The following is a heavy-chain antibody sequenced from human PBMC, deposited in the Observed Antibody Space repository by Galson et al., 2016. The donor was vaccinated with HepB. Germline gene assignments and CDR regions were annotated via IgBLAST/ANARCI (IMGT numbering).Heavy chain of an antibody. CDR2: MYYSGNT. CDR3: ARHHPHDYGSGSYWGYYYGMDV. Sequence: ETLSLTCTVSGGSMSSSNFYWGWMRQPPGKGLEWIGSMYYSGNTYYNPSLKSRVTISVDTSKNQFSLKVSSVTAADTAVYYCARHHPHDYGSGSYWGYYYGMDVWGQGTTVTVSS. CDR1: GGSMSSSNFY. J-gene: IGHJ6*02. D-gene: IGHD3-10*01. V-gene: IGHV4-39*01.